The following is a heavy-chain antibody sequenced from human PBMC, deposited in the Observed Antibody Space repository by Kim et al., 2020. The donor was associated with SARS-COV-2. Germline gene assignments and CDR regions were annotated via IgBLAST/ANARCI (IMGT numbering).Heavy chain of an antibody. CDR2: ISYDGSNK. D-gene: IGHD1-26*01. CDR3: ARASGTVMDV. Sequence: GGSLRLSCAASGFTFSSYAMHWVRQAPGKGLEWVALISYDGSNKYYADSVKGRFTISRDNSKNTLYLQMNSLRAEDTAVYYCARASGTVMDVLGQGTTVT. J-gene: IGHJ6*02. CDR1: GFTFSSYA. V-gene: IGHV3-30-3*01.